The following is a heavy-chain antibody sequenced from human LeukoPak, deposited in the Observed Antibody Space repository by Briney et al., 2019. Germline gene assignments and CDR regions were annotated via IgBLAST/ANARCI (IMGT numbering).Heavy chain of an antibody. D-gene: IGHD3-16*01. CDR1: GVSISGYW. J-gene: IGHJ5*02. CDR2: IRQDGSVK. V-gene: IGHV3-7*01. Sequence: GGSLRLSCAASGVSISGYWMSWVRQAPGKGLEWVANIRQDGSVKTYVDSVKGRFTVSRDNAKNSLYLQMDSLTVEDTAMYYCARDGGTDWYDPWGQGTLVTVSS. CDR3: ARDGGTDWYDP.